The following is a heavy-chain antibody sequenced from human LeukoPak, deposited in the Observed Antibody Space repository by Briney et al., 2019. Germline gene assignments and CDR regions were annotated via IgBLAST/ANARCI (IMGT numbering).Heavy chain of an antibody. Sequence: GGSLRLSCAASGFTSSSYSMNWVRQAPGKGLEWVSSISSSSSYIYFADSVKGRFTISRDNAKNSLYLQMNSLRAEDTAVYYCARDQALIAAAGDQIYYYYGMDVWGQGTTVTVSS. CDR3: ARDQALIAAAGDQIYYYYGMDV. CDR1: GFTSSSYS. CDR2: ISSSSSYI. V-gene: IGHV3-21*01. D-gene: IGHD6-13*01. J-gene: IGHJ6*02.